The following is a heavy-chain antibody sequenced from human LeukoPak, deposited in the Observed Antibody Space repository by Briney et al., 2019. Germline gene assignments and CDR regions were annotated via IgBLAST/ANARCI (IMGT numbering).Heavy chain of an antibody. J-gene: IGHJ4*02. CDR2: ISSSSTI. CDR1: GFTFSSYS. Sequence: GGSLRLSCAASGFTFSSYSMNWVRQAPGKWLEWVSYISSSSTIYYADSVKGRFTISRDNAKNSLYLQMNSLRAEDTAVYYCAREEIGHGFDFWGQGTLVTVSS. V-gene: IGHV3-48*01. D-gene: IGHD2/OR15-2a*01. CDR3: AREEIGHGFDF.